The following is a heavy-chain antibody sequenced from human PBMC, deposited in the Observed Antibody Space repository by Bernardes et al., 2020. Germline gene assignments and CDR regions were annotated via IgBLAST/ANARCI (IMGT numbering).Heavy chain of an antibody. CDR1: GGTFSNYA. CDR2: IIPILNTA. J-gene: IGHJ4*02. Sequence: SVKVSCKASGGTFSNYAISWVRQAPGQGLEWMGGIIPILNTANYAQKIQGRVTITADESTSTAYMELSSLRSEDTAVYYCASKMVGGSDSFDYWGQGTLVTVSS. V-gene: IGHV1-69*13. CDR3: ASKMVGGSDSFDY. D-gene: IGHD2-21*02.